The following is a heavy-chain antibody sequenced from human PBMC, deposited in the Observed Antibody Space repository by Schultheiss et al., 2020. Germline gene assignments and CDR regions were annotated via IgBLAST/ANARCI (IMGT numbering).Heavy chain of an antibody. J-gene: IGHJ5*02. CDR1: GGSFSGYY. CDR2: INHSGTT. Sequence: SATLSLSCAVYGGSFSGYYWSWIRQPPGKGLEWIGEINHSGTTKYNPSLKSRVTISVDTSKNQVSLKLSSVTAADTAVYYCARAPAVYGDYSGGWFDPWGQGTLVTVAS. CDR3: ARAPAVYGDYSGGWFDP. V-gene: IGHV4-34*01. D-gene: IGHD4-17*01.